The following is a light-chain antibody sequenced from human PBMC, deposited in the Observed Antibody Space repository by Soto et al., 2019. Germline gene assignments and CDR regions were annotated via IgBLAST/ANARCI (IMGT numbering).Light chain of an antibody. CDR2: GAS. J-gene: IGKJ2*01. Sequence: EIVLTQSPGTLSLSPGDSATLSCRASQSLTSDYLAWYQQRPGQAPRLLIYGASRRATGIPDRFSGYKSGTDFTLTSSRLEPEDFAIYYCQQSASWYTFGQGTKLEIK. CDR1: QSLTSDY. CDR3: QQSASWYT. V-gene: IGKV3-20*01.